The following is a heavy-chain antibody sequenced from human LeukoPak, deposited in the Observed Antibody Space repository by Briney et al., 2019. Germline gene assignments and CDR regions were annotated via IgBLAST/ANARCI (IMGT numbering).Heavy chain of an antibody. J-gene: IGHJ3*02. CDR3: AKSPFSITIFGVVIGDAFDI. CDR1: GFTFDDYA. CDR2: ISWNSGSI. D-gene: IGHD3-3*01. V-gene: IGHV3-9*01. Sequence: PGGSLRLSCAASGFTFDDYAMHWVRQAPGKGLEWVSGISWNSGSIGYADSVKGRFTISRDNAKNSLYLQMNSLRAEDTALYYCAKSPFSITIFGVVIGDAFDIWGQGTMVTVSS.